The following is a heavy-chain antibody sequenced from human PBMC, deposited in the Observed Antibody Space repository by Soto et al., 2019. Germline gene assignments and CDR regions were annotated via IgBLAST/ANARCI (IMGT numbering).Heavy chain of an antibody. V-gene: IGHV4-34*01. Sequence: SETLSLTCAVYGGSFSGYYWSWIRQPPGKGLEWIGEINHSGSTNYNPSLKSRVTISVDTSKNQFSLKLSSVTAADTAVYYCARGLPSNLYGMDVWGQGTTVS. CDR3: ARGLPSNLYGMDV. CDR1: GGSFSGYY. D-gene: IGHD1-1*01. CDR2: INHSGST. J-gene: IGHJ6*02.